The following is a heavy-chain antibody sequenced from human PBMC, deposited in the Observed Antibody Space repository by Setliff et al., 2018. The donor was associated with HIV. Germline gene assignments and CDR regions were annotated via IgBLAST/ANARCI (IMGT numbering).Heavy chain of an antibody. CDR1: GYSISSGYY. CDR3: ARVRGDNFWSGSYSLPASDAFDV. Sequence: CAVSGYSISSGYYWSWIRQPPGKGLEWIGYIYYSGTTNYNPSLKSRVTFSVDMSKTQVSLKLTSVTAADTAMYFCARVRGDNFWSGSYSLPASDAFDVWGQGTMVTVSS. D-gene: IGHD3-3*01. V-gene: IGHV4-61*01. J-gene: IGHJ3*01. CDR2: IYYSGTT.